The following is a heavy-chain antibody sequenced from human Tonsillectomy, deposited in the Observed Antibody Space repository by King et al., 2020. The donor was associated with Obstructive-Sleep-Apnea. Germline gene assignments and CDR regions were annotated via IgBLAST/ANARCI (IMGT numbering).Heavy chain of an antibody. CDR2: ISAYSGNT. D-gene: IGHD2-8*01. J-gene: IGHJ6*02. CDR1: GYTFTSYG. Sequence: QLQLVQSGAEVKPPGASVKVSCKASGYTFTSYGISWVRQAPGQGLEWMGWISAYSGNTNYAQKLQGRVTMTTDTSTSTAYMELRSLRSDGTAVYYCARFLNEYCSNGVCHDYFYYGMDVWGQGTTVTVSS. CDR3: ARFLNEYCSNGVCHDYFYYGMDV. V-gene: IGHV1-18*04.